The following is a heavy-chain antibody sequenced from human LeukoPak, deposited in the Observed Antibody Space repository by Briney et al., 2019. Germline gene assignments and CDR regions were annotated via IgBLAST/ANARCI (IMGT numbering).Heavy chain of an antibody. CDR3: ARVFPQLVSYYYYYGMDV. J-gene: IGHJ6*02. Sequence: ASVKVSCKASGYTFTSYAMNWVRQAPGQGLEWMGWINTNTGNPTYAQGFTGRFVFSLDTSVSTAYLQSSSLKAEDTAVYYCARVFPQLVSYYYYYGMDVWGQGTTVTVSS. V-gene: IGHV7-4-1*02. CDR1: GYTFTSYA. D-gene: IGHD6-13*01. CDR2: INTNTGNP.